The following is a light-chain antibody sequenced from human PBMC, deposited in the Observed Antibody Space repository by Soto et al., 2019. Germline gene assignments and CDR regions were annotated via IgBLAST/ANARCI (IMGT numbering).Light chain of an antibody. CDR2: GPS. J-gene: IGKJ3*01. Sequence: EIVMTQSPATLSVSPGERATLSCRASQSVSSNLAWYQQKPGQVPRLLLDGPSTRATGIPARFSGSGSGTEFTLTISSLQSEDFAVYYCQHYNNWPPIFTFGPGTKVDIK. CDR3: QHYNNWPPIFT. V-gene: IGKV3-15*01. CDR1: QSVSSN.